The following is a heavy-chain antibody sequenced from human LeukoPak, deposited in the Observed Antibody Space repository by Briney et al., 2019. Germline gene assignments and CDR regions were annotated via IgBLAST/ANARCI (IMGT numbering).Heavy chain of an antibody. Sequence: GGSLRLSCTASGFSFKDYYMNWVRQAPGKGLEWISSISGKTDKTFYGDSVKGRFTISRDNSKRTVYLQMDRLGGDDTALYYCAKVVTKFSFYLYGMDVWGHGTSVIVSS. CDR3: AKVVTKFSFYLYGMDV. J-gene: IGHJ6*02. CDR1: GFSFKDYY. CDR2: ISGKTDKT. D-gene: IGHD2-21*02. V-gene: IGHV3-23*01.